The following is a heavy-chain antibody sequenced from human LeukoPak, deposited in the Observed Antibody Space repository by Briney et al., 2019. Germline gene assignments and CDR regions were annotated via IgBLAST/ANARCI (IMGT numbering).Heavy chain of an antibody. CDR3: ARSYYYYMDV. J-gene: IGHJ6*03. CDR1: GYKFDTNGITYG. CDR2: IIPIFGTA. V-gene: IGHV1-69*05. Sequence: ASVKVSCKASGYKFDTNGITYGVTWVRQAPGQGLEWMGGIIPIFGTANYAQKFQGRVTITTDESTSTAYMELSSLRSEDTAVYYCARSYYYYMDVWGKGTTVTVSS.